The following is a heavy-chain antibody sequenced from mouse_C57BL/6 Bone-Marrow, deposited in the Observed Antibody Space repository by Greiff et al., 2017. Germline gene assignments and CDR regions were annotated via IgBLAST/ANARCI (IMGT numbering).Heavy chain of an antibody. CDR3: ARLY. CDR2: ISNGGGST. Sequence: EVQLQESGGGLVQPGGSLKLSCAASGFTFSDYYMYWVRQTPEKRLEWVAYISNGGGSTYYPDTVKGRFTISRDNAKNTLYLQMSRLKSEDTAMYYCARLYWGQGTTLTVSS. CDR1: GFTFSDYY. J-gene: IGHJ2*01. V-gene: IGHV5-12*01.